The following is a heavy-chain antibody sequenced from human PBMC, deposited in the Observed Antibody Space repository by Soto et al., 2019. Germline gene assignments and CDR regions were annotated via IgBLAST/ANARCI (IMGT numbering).Heavy chain of an antibody. CDR1: GGTFSSYA. CDR2: IIPIFGTA. Sequence: QVQLVQSGAEVKKPGSSVKVSCKASGGTFSSYAISWVRQAPGQGLEWMGGIIPIFGTANYAQKFQGRVTITADESTSTAYMELSSLRSEDTAVYYCARYSDLPYYSSGGSCSLDYWGQGTLFTVSS. V-gene: IGHV1-69*12. D-gene: IGHD2-15*01. J-gene: IGHJ4*02. CDR3: ARYSDLPYYSSGGSCSLDY.